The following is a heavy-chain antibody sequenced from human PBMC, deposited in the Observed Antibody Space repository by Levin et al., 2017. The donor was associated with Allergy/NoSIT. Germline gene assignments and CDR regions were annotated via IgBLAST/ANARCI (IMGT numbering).Heavy chain of an antibody. J-gene: IGHJ3*02. CDR2: ISYDGSNK. V-gene: IGHV3-30-3*01. D-gene: IGHD6-13*01. CDR1: GFTFSSYA. CDR3: ARGHYSSSWYDAFDI. Sequence: GGSLRLSCAASGFTFSSYAMHWVRQAPGKGLEWVAVISYDGSNKYYADSVKGRFTISRDNTKNTLYLQMNSLRAEDTAVYYCARGHYSSSWYDAFDIWGQGTMVTVSS.